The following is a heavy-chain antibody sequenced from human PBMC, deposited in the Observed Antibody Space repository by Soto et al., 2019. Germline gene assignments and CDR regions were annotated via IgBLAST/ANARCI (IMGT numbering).Heavy chain of an antibody. V-gene: IGHV3-33*01. CDR3: AAATTWNFDFHY. D-gene: IGHD1-7*01. CDR2: IWYDGSNR. J-gene: IGHJ4*02. Sequence: QVQLVESGGGVVQPGTSLRLSCAASGFTISTHGMHWVRQAPGKGLEWVANIWYDGSNRFYADSVKGRFTISKDNSKNTLYLHMSSLRAEDTAVYYCAAATTWNFDFHYWGQGTQVTVSS. CDR1: GFTISTHG.